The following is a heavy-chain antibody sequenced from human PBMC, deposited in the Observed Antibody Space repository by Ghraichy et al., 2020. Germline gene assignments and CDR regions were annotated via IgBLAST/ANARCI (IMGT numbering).Heavy chain of an antibody. CDR2: IHYGGNS. Sequence: SETLSLTCTVSGASIISCYHYWSWIRHPPGLGLVWFVSIHYGGNSFYSPSHKSQVTISADTSKRQFSLRLISVTAADTALYYCARRYAGSGSYSMFDSWGQGNLVSVSS. CDR3: ARRYAGSGSYSMFDS. V-gene: IGHV4-30-4*01. D-gene: IGHD3-10*01. J-gene: IGHJ5*01. CDR1: GASIISCYHY.